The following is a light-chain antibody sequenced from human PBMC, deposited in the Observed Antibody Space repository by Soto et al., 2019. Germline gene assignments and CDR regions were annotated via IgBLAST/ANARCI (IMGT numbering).Light chain of an antibody. Sequence: QTVVTQPPSASGAPGQRVTISCSGSNSNIETNGVHWYQQVHGAAPRLLIFGDFQRPSGVPDRFSASKSGTSASLAINGLQSEDEADYFCAAWDNSPDGPLVVFGGGTKVTVL. CDR1: NSNIETNG. CDR2: GDF. CDR3: AAWDNSPDGPLVV. V-gene: IGLV1-44*01. J-gene: IGLJ2*01.